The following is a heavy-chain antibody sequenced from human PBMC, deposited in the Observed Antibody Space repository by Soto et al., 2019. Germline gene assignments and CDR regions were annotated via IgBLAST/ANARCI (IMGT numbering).Heavy chain of an antibody. Sequence: EVQLVESGGGLVQPGGSLRLSCAASGFSFNTYEMNWVRQAPGKGLEWVSYISSSGSTIYYADSVKGRFTVSRDNGKNSLYLQMNSQRAEDTAVYYCVYGGGSDYWGQGTQVTVSS. J-gene: IGHJ4*02. D-gene: IGHD1-26*01. CDR1: GFSFNTYE. V-gene: IGHV3-48*03. CDR3: VYGGGSDY. CDR2: ISSSGSTI.